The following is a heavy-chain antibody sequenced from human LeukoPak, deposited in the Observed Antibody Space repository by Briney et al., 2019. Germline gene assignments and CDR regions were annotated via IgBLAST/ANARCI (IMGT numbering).Heavy chain of an antibody. J-gene: IGHJ4*02. CDR3: AKDPRN. V-gene: IGHV3-23*01. CDR1: GGSLSDYY. CDR2: ISGSGGST. Sequence: ETLSLTCAVYGGSLSDYYWSWIRQAPGKGLEWVSAISGSGGSTYYAGSVKGRFTISRDNSKNTLYLQMNSLRAEDTAVYYCAKDPRNWGQGTLVTVSS.